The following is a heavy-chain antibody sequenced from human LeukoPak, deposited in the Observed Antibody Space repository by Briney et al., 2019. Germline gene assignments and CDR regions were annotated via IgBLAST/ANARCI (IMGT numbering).Heavy chain of an antibody. CDR1: GFSLSTSGVG. CDR3: ARRCVYQWPPNNWFDP. CDR2: IYWNDDK. D-gene: IGHD6-19*01. V-gene: IGHV2-5*01. Sequence: RESGPTLVNPTQTLTLTCSFSGFSLSTSGVGVGWIRQPPGKALEWLALIYWNDDKRYSPSLTNRLTITKDTSKNQVVLTMTNMDPVDTATYYCARRCVYQWPPNNWFDPWGQGTLVTVSS. J-gene: IGHJ5*02.